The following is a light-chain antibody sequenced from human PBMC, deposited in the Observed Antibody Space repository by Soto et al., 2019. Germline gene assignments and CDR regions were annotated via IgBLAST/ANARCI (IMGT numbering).Light chain of an antibody. V-gene: IGKV3-11*01. Sequence: EIVMKQSPATLSVSPGERATLSCRASQSVSSYLAWYQQKPGQAPRLLIYDASNRATGIPARFSGSGSGTDFTLTISSLEPEDFAVYYCQQRSNWPPITFGQGRRLEIK. CDR2: DAS. CDR3: QQRSNWPPIT. J-gene: IGKJ5*01. CDR1: QSVSSY.